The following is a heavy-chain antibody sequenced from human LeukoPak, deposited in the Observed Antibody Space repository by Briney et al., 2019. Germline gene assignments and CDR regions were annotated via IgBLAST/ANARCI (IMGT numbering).Heavy chain of an antibody. CDR2: FDPEDGET. CDR1: GYTLTELS. Sequence: GPVKVSCKVSGYTLTELSMHWVRQAPGKGLEWMGGFDPEDGETIYAQKFQGRVTMTEDTSTDTAYMELSSLRSEDTAVYYCATDRRDGSYYDLDYWGQGTLVTVSS. D-gene: IGHD1-26*01. J-gene: IGHJ4*02. V-gene: IGHV1-24*01. CDR3: ATDRRDGSYYDLDY.